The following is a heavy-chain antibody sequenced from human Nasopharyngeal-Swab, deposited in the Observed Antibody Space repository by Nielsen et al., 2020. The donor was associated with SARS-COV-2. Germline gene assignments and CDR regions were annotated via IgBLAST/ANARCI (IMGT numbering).Heavy chain of an antibody. J-gene: IGHJ3*02. CDR2: TYWYDDI. Sequence: SGPTLVKPTQTLTLTCTLSGFSLTSSEVGVGWIRQPPGKALEWLAVTYWYDDIRYSPSLKNRLTITKDPSKNQVVLTVTNLYPADTAPYFFARANHENGHPHVVGKFAFDIWGQGTMVTVSS. CDR1: GFSLTSSEVG. D-gene: IGHD3-16*01. CDR3: ARANHENGHPHVVGKFAFDI. V-gene: IGHV2-5*01.